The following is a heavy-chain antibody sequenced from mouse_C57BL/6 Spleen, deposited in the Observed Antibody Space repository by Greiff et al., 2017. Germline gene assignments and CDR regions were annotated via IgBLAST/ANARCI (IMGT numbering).Heavy chain of an antibody. Sequence: EVKVVESEGGLVQPGSSMKLSCTASGFTFSDYYMAWVRQVPEKGLEWVANINYDGSSTYYLDSLKSRFIISRDNAKNILYLQMSSLKSEDTATYYCARDMITTVVEGYFDVWGTGTTVTVSS. V-gene: IGHV5-16*01. CDR3: ARDMITTVVEGYFDV. J-gene: IGHJ1*03. CDR2: INYDGSST. CDR1: GFTFSDYY. D-gene: IGHD1-1*01.